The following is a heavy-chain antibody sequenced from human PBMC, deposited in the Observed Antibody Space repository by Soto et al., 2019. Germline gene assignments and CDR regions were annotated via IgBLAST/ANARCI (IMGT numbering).Heavy chain of an antibody. J-gene: IGHJ5*02. CDR1: GYTLTSYD. CDR2: MNPNSCNT. Sequence: QVQLVQSGAEVKKPGASVKVSCKASGYTLTSYDINWVRQATGQGLERMGWMNPNSCNTGYAQKFRGKVTMTRNTAISTAYMALNSLRSEDTAVYYCARERSAAGTGWFDPRCQGPLVSVSS. D-gene: IGHD6-13*01. V-gene: IGHV1-8*01. CDR3: ARERSAAGTGWFDP.